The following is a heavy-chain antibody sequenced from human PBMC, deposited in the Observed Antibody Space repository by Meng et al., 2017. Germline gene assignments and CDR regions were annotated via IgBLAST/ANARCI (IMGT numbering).Heavy chain of an antibody. CDR2: INHSGST. CDR1: GGSFSGYY. Sequence: GSLRLSCAVYGGSFSGYYWSWIRQPPGKGLEWIGEINHSGSTNYNPSLKSRVTISRDNAKNSLYLQMNSLRAEDTAVYYCARDVSGMIFDYWGQGTLVTVSS. D-gene: IGHD3-16*01. V-gene: IGHV4-34*01. J-gene: IGHJ4*02. CDR3: ARDVSGMIFDY.